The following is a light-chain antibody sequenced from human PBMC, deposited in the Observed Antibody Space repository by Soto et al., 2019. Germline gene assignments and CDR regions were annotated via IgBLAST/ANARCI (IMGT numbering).Light chain of an antibody. J-gene: IGKJ2*01. CDR2: RTS. CDR3: QQYNNLPYT. CDR1: QSVSSN. V-gene: IGKV3-15*01. Sequence: EIVMTQSPATLSLSPGERATLSCRASQSVSSNLAWYRQKPGQAPTLLIYRTSTRATGIPDRFSGSGSGTEFTLTISSLQSEDFAFYYCQQYNNLPYTFRQGTKLEIK.